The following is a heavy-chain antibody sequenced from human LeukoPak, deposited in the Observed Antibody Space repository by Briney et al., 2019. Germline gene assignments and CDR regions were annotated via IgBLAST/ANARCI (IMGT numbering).Heavy chain of an antibody. D-gene: IGHD1-26*01. CDR1: GFTLSTYA. V-gene: IGHV3-23*01. CDR3: ARSAVGTSCCTAVDY. CDR2: ISTSGDET. J-gene: IGHJ4*02. Sequence: GGSLRLSCAASGFTLSTYAMSWVRQAPGKGLEWVSDISTSGDETYYAGSVKGRFTISRDNSKNTLYLQMKSLRAEDTAEYYCARSAVGTSCCTAVDYWGQGTLVTVP.